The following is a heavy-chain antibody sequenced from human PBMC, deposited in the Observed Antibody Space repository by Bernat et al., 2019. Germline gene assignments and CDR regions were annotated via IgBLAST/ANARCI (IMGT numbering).Heavy chain of an antibody. Sequence: QVQLVQSGAEVKKPGASVKVSCKASGYTFTSYGISWVRQAPGQGLEWMGWISAYNGNTNYAQKLQGRVTMTTDTSTSTAYMELRSLRSDDTAVYYCARDKGRRITMVRGVNIAIGYWGQGTLVTVSS. J-gene: IGHJ4*02. CDR2: ISAYNGNT. V-gene: IGHV1-18*01. D-gene: IGHD3-10*01. CDR1: GYTFTSYG. CDR3: ARDKGRRITMVRGVNIAIGY.